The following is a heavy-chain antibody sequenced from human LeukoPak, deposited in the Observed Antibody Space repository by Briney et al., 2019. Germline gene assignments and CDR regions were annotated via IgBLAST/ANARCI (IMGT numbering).Heavy chain of an antibody. CDR2: IIPISGTT. J-gene: IGHJ3*02. Sequence: SVKVSCKASGGTLNSYVISWVRQAPGQGLEWMGGIIPISGTTNYAQKFQGRVTITADKSTSTAYMELSSLRSDDTAVYYCARRLDIVVSIAFDIWGQGTMVTVSS. D-gene: IGHD5-12*01. CDR1: GGTLNSYV. CDR3: ARRLDIVVSIAFDI. V-gene: IGHV1-69*06.